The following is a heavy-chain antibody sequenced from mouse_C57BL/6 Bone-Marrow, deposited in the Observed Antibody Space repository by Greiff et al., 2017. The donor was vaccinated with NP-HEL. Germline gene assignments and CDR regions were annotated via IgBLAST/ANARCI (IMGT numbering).Heavy chain of an antibody. CDR1: GFTFSSYA. V-gene: IGHV5-4*01. CDR2: ISDGGSYT. D-gene: IGHD2-4*01. Sequence: EVQLMESGGGLVKPGGSLKLSCAASGFTFSSYAMSWVRQTPEKRLEWVAIISDGGSYTYYPDNVTGRFTISRDTAKNNLYLQMSHLRSEDTAMYNCARDGDYEGDWGQGTTLTVSS. J-gene: IGHJ2*01. CDR3: ARDGDYEGD.